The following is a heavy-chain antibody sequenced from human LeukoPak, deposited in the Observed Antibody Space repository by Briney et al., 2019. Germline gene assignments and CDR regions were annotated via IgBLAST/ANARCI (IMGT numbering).Heavy chain of an antibody. D-gene: IGHD6-6*01. V-gene: IGHV3-43*01. CDR1: GFTFDDYT. J-gene: IGHJ4*02. Sequence: GGSLRLSCAASGFTFDDYTIHWVRQAPGKGLEWVSLISWDGGSTYYADSVKGRFTISGDNSKNSLYLQMNSLRTEDTALYYCARVARPVNFDYWGQGTLVTVSS. CDR2: ISWDGGST. CDR3: ARVARPVNFDY.